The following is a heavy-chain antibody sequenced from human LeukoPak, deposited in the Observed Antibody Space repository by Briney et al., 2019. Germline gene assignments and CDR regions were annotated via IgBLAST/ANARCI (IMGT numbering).Heavy chain of an antibody. CDR2: MNPNSGNT. Sequence: ASVKVSCKASGGTFSSYDINWVRQATGQGLEWMGWMNPNSGNTGYAQKFQGRVTMTRNTSISTAYMELSSLRSEDTAVYYCARWTTSYDFWSGYSFWFDPWGQGTLVTVSS. CDR3: ARWTTSYDFWSGYSFWFDP. CDR1: GGTFSSYD. D-gene: IGHD3-3*01. J-gene: IGHJ5*02. V-gene: IGHV1-8*02.